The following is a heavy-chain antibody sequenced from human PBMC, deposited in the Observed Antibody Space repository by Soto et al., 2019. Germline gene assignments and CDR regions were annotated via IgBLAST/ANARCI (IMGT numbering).Heavy chain of an antibody. Sequence: EVQLLKSGGGLVQPGGSVRLSCAASGFTFSYYAMSWVRQAPGKGLEWVSAISASGGDTYYVDSVKGRFTISRDNSKNTLYLQMNSLRVDDTAVYYCTKIQTGYSSGQDYWGQGTLVTVSS. J-gene: IGHJ4*02. CDR1: GFTFSYYA. D-gene: IGHD6-19*01. CDR2: ISASGGDT. CDR3: TKIQTGYSSGQDY. V-gene: IGHV3-23*01.